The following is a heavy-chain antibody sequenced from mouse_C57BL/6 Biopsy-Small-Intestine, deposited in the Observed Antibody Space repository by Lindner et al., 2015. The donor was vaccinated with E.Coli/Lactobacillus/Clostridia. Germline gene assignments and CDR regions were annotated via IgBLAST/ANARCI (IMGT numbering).Heavy chain of an antibody. Sequence: VQLQESGPELVKPGASVKIPCKASGYSFTGYCMHWVKQSPEKSLEWIGEINPSTGGTTYNQKFKAKATLTVDKSSSTAYMQLKSLTSEDSAVYYCAIHSKGGYYYAMDYWGQGTSVTVSS. J-gene: IGHJ4*01. CDR3: AIHSKGGYYYAMDY. CDR1: GYSFTGYC. V-gene: IGHV1-42*01. D-gene: IGHD2-5*01. CDR2: INPSTGGT.